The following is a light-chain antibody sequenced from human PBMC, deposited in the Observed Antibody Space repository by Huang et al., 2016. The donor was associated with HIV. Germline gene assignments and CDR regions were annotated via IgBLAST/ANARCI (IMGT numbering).Light chain of an antibody. CDR2: WAS. CDR3: QQYDSTPG. V-gene: IGKV4-1*01. J-gene: IGKJ1*01. Sequence: DIVMTQSPDSLPVSLGERATINCKSSQSVLDRSNKRNYIAWYQQKPGQPPKLLVDWASVRESGVPDRFRGSGSGTDFTLTINNLQAEDVALYYCQQYDSTPGFGQGTSVDI. CDR1: QSVLDRSNKRNY.